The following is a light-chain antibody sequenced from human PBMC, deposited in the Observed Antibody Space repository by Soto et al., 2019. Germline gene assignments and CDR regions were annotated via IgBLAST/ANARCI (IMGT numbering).Light chain of an antibody. CDR1: SSDVGGYNY. CDR3: SSHAVINNVV. Sequence: QSALTQPPSASGSPGQSVAISCTGTSSDVGGYNYVSWYQQHPGKAPKLMIYEVTKRPSGVPDRFSGSKSGNTASLTVSGLQAEDEADYYFSSHAVINNVVFGGGTKLTVL. J-gene: IGLJ3*02. V-gene: IGLV2-8*01. CDR2: EVT.